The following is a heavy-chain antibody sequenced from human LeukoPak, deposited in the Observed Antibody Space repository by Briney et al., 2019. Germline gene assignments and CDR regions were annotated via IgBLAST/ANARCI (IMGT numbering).Heavy chain of an antibody. CDR2: IKQDGSEK. CDR3: ARVGGSSSSFDP. CDR1: GFTFSIYW. V-gene: IGHV3-7*01. D-gene: IGHD1-26*01. Sequence: GGSLRLSCAASGFTFSIYWMTWVRQAPGKGLEWVANIKQDGSEKYYMDSVKGRFTISRDNAKSSLYLQKNSLRVEDTAVYYCARVGGSSSSFDPWGQGTLVTVSS. J-gene: IGHJ5*02.